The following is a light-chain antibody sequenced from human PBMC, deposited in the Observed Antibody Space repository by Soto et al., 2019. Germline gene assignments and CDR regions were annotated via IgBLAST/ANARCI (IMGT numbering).Light chain of an antibody. CDR2: AAS. V-gene: IGKV1-9*01. Sequence: GDRVTIPCRASQTISRNLNWYQQKPGRAPKLLIYAASTLQSGVPSRFSGSGSGTEFTLTITSLQPEDFATYYCQQLNSFPITFGQGTRLEI. J-gene: IGKJ5*01. CDR3: QQLNSFPIT. CDR1: QTISRN.